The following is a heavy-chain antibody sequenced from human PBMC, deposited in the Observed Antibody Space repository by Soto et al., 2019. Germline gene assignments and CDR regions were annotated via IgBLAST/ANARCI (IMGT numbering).Heavy chain of an antibody. CDR2: MNPNSGNT. J-gene: IGHJ4*02. V-gene: IGHV1-8*01. CDR3: AKGTTVYYDSSGYYYSHFSY. D-gene: IGHD3-22*01. Sequence: ASVKVSCKASGYTFTSYDINWVRQATGQGLEWMGWMNPNSGNTGYAQKFQGRVTMTRNTSISTAYMELSSLRSEDTAVYYCAKGTTVYYDSSGYYYSHFSYWGQGTLVTVSS. CDR1: GYTFTSYD.